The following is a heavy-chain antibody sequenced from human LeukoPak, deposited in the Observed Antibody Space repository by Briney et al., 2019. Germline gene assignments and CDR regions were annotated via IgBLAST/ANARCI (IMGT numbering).Heavy chain of an antibody. Sequence: GGSLRLSCAVSGFTFNRYAMDWVRQAPGKGLGWVTLISHDGSDTNYADSVKGRFTTSRDNAENSLYLQMNSLRVEDTAVYYCARAPTVLVGYCSSSSCQADYWGQGTLVTVSS. D-gene: IGHD2-2*01. CDR2: ISHDGSDT. CDR3: ARAPTVLVGYCSSSSCQADY. J-gene: IGHJ4*02. V-gene: IGHV3-30-3*01. CDR1: GFTFNRYA.